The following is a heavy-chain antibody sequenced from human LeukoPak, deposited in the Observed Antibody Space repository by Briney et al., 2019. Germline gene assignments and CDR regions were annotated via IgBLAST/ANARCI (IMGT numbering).Heavy chain of an antibody. V-gene: IGHV1-18*01. J-gene: IGHJ5*02. CDR3: ARAVRGSGWLYNWFDP. D-gene: IGHD6-19*01. CDR2: ISAYNGNT. Sequence: ASVKVSCKASGYTFTSYGISWVRQAPGQGLEWMGWISAYNGNTNYAQKLQGSVTMTTDTSTGTAYMELRSLRSDDTAVYYCARAVRGSGWLYNWFDPWGQGTLVTVSS. CDR1: GYTFTSYG.